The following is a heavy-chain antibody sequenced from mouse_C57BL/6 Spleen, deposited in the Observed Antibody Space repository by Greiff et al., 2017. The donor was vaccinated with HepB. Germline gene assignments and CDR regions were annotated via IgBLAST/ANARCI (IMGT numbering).Heavy chain of an antibody. CDR2: IYPGGGYT. J-gene: IGHJ4*01. Sequence: VQLQQSGAELVRPGTSVKMSCKASGYTFTNYWIGWAKQRPGHGLEWIGDIYPGGGYTNYNEKFKGKATLTADKSSSTACMQFSSLTSEDSAIYYCARNDYGGAMDYWGQGTSVTVSS. CDR3: ARNDYGGAMDY. D-gene: IGHD2-4*01. CDR1: GYTFTNYW. V-gene: IGHV1-63*01.